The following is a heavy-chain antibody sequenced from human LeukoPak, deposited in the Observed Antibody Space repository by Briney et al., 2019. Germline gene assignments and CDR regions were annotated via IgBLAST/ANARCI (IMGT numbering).Heavy chain of an antibody. CDR1: EFTFSSYG. CDR3: AKDLSGLRSCPIRRCYYAMVV. Sequence: GGSLRLSCAASEFTFSSYGMHWVRQAPGKGLEWVAVASYDGSNKYYADSVKGRFTISRDNSKNTLYLQMDSLRAEDTAVYYCAKDLSGLRSCPIRRCYYAMVVWGQGTTVTVSS. V-gene: IGHV3-30*18. CDR2: ASYDGSNK. J-gene: IGHJ6*02. D-gene: IGHD2-15*01.